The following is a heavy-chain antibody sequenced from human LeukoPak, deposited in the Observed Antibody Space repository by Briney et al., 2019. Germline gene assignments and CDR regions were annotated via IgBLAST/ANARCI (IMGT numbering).Heavy chain of an antibody. V-gene: IGHV3-23*01. CDR2: ISGSGGST. D-gene: IGHD4-23*01. CDR1: GFTVSSNY. J-gene: IGHJ3*02. CDR3: AKDPRVGGLDAFDI. Sequence: GGSLRLSCAASGFTVSSNYMSWVRQAPGKGLEWVSAISGSGGSTYYADSVKGRFTISRDNSKNTLYLQMNSLRAEDTAVYYCAKDPRVGGLDAFDIWGQGTMVTVSS.